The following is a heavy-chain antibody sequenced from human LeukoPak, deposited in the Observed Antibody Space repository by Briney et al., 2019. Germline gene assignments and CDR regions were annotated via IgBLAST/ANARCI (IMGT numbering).Heavy chain of an antibody. CDR1: GYTFTSYG. CDR2: ISAYNGNT. V-gene: IGHV1-18*04. J-gene: IGHJ3*02. D-gene: IGHD3-10*01. CDR3: ARDRAFGSGSYYDAFDI. Sequence: ASVKVSCKASGYTFTSYGISWVRQAPGQGLEWMGWISAYNGNTNYAQKLQGRVTMTTDTSTSTAYMELRSLRSDDTAVYYCARDRAFGSGSYYDAFDIWGQGTMVTVSS.